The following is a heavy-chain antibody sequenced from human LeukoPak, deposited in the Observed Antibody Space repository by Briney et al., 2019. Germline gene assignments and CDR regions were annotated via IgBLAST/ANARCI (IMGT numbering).Heavy chain of an antibody. CDR3: MRGVAYYYGSGSHSYYFDY. V-gene: IGHV4-34*01. CDR1: GGSFSGYY. CDR2: INDSGST. J-gene: IGHJ4*02. D-gene: IGHD3-10*01. Sequence: SETLSLTCAVYGGSFSGYYWSWVRQPPGKGLEWIAEINDSGSTNYNPYLKSRVTISVDTTNNQSPLMLSPVTAADTADYYGMRGVAYYYGSGSHSYYFDYWGQGTLVTVSS.